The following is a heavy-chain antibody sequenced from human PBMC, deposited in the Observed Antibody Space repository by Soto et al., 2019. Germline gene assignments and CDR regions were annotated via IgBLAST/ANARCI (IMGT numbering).Heavy chain of an antibody. Sequence: PGWSLRLSCVSSVFTFTNYAMSWVRQAPGKGLEWVSGFRGSGGSTYYADSVKGRFTISRDNSKSTLFLQMNSLRAEDTAVYYCAKGEIYFDYWGQGTLVTVSS. CDR1: VFTFTNYA. V-gene: IGHV3-23*01. J-gene: IGHJ4*02. CDR2: FRGSGGST. CDR3: AKGEIYFDY.